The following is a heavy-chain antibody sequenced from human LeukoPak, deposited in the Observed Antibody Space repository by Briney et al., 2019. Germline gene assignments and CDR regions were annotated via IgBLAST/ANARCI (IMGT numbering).Heavy chain of an antibody. J-gene: IGHJ5*02. Sequence: GASVKVSCKVSGYTLTELSMHWVRRAPGQGLEWMGRIIPILGIANYAQKFQGRVTITADKSTSTAYMELSSLRSEDTAVYYCARGGRWLQNNWFDPWGQGTLVTVSS. D-gene: IGHD5-24*01. CDR1: GYTLTELS. CDR2: IIPILGIA. CDR3: ARGGRWLQNNWFDP. V-gene: IGHV1-69*02.